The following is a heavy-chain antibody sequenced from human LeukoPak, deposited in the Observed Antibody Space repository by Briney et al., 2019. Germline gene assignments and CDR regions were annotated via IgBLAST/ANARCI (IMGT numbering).Heavy chain of an antibody. J-gene: IGHJ4*02. CDR2: INHSGST. CDR1: GRSFSGYY. D-gene: IGHD3-10*01. V-gene: IGHV4-34*01. CDR3: ARGRLGITMVRLDYYFDY. Sequence: PSETLSLTCAVYGRSFSGYYWSWIRQPPGKGLEWIGEINHSGSTNYNPTLKSRVTISVDTSKNQFSLKLSSVTAADTAVYYCARGRLGITMVRLDYYFDYWGQGTLVTVSS.